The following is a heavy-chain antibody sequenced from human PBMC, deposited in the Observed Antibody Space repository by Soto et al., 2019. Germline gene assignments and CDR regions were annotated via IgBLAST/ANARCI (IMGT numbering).Heavy chain of an antibody. CDR1: GGTFSSYA. Sequence: SVKVSCKASGGTFSSYAISWVRQAPGQGLEWMGGIIPIFGTANYAQKFQGRVTITADESTSTAYMELSSLRSEDTAVYYCARAPLGYDFWSGYYTGIYYYYGMDVWGQGTTVTVSS. CDR3: ARAPLGYDFWSGYYTGIYYYYGMDV. J-gene: IGHJ6*02. CDR2: IIPIFGTA. D-gene: IGHD3-3*01. V-gene: IGHV1-69*13.